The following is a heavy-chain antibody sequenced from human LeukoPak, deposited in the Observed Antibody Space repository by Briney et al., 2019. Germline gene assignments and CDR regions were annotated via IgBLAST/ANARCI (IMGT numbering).Heavy chain of an antibody. CDR2: IIPIFGTA. CDR1: GGTFSSYA. CDR3: AREWGVAGTMVRGVIDHYYYGMDV. Sequence: SVKVSCKASGGTFSSYAISWVRQAPGQGLEWMGGIIPIFGTANYAQKFQGRVTITADESTSTAYMELSSLRSEDTAVYYCAREWGVAGTMVRGVIDHYYYGMDVWGQGTTVTVSS. J-gene: IGHJ6*02. V-gene: IGHV1-69*13. D-gene: IGHD3-10*01.